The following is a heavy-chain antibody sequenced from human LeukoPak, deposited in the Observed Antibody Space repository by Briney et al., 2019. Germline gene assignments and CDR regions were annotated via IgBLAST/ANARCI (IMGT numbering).Heavy chain of an antibody. V-gene: IGHV1-18*01. J-gene: IGHJ4*02. Sequence: ASVKVSCKASGYIFTTHGITWVRQAPGQGLEWMGWIGADNDSTKFAPKFQGRVTMTRDTSTSTVYMELSSLRSEDTAVYYCARDYGSGSFDYWGQGTLVTVSS. CDR3: ARDYGSGSFDY. CDR1: GYIFTTHG. CDR2: IGADNDST. D-gene: IGHD3-10*01.